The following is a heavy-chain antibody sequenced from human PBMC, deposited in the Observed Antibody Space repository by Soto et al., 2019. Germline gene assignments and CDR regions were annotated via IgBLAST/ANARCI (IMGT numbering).Heavy chain of an antibody. J-gene: IGHJ4*02. CDR2: FSSDGSTK. D-gene: IGHD3-16*01. V-gene: IGHV3-30-3*01. CDR3: ARGGDAHMTKLLDY. Sequence: QVHLVESGGGVVQPGRSLRLSCAASGFTFSSYTMHWVRQAPGKGLEWVAVFSSDGSTKFYADSVKGRFTISRDNSKSTLSLQTNSLRVEDTAVYYCARGGDAHMTKLLDYWGQGTLVTVSS. CDR1: GFTFSSYT.